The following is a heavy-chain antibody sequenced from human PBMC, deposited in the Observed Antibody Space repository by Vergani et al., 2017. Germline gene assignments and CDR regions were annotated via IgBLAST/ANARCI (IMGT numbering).Heavy chain of an antibody. J-gene: IGHJ3*02. CDR3: AKSGVVGAFET. CDR1: GFTFSDFW. Sequence: EVLLVESGGGLVQPGESLRLSCTASGFTFSDFWMTWVRQVPGKGLEWVANIMPDGSATMYADSLRCRFSISRDNAKNSLHLHMSSLRVEDTAVYFCAKSGVVGAFETWGQGTMVTVSS. V-gene: IGHV3-7*01. D-gene: IGHD2-8*01. CDR2: IMPDGSAT.